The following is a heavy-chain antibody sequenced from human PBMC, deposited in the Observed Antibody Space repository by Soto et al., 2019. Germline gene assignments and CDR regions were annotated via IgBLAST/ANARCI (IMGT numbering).Heavy chain of an antibody. CDR3: TRDASRDSSARGWFDP. Sequence: PGGSLRLSCAASGFTFRSFTMYWVRQAPGKGLEWVSTISSNSAYIYCTDALRGRFTISRDNAKNSLHLQMNSLRAEDTAVYYCTRDASRDSSARGWFDPWGPGTLVTVSS. V-gene: IGHV3-21*01. CDR1: GFTFRSFT. D-gene: IGHD6-13*01. J-gene: IGHJ5*02. CDR2: ISSNSAYI.